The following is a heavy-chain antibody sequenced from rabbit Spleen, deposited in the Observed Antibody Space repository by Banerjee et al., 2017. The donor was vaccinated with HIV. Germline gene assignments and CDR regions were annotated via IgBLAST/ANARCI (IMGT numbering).Heavy chain of an antibody. Sequence: QEQLVESGGGLVKPGASLTLTCIASGVSFSGSSYMCWVRQAPGKGLEWIACIDSGSTGFTYFASWVNGRFTISSDNAQSTVDLKMTSLTAADTATYFCARAIVPWLGLTRLDLWGQGTLVTVS. CDR3: ARAIVPWLGLTRLDL. CDR1: GVSFSGSSY. CDR2: IDSGSTGFT. D-gene: IGHD4-1*01. J-gene: IGHJ3*01. V-gene: IGHV1S45*01.